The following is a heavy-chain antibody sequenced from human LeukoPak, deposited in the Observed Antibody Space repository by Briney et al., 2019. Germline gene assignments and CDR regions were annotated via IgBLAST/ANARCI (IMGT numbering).Heavy chain of an antibody. CDR2: ISAYNGNT. J-gene: IGHJ4*02. D-gene: IGHD4-17*01. CDR1: GYTFTSYD. V-gene: IGHV1-18*01. CDR3: ARDRHYGDYSSYFDY. Sequence: ASVKVSCKASGYTFTSYDISWVRQAPGQGLEWMGWISAYNGNTNYAQKLQGRVTMTTDTSTSTAYMELRSLRSDDTAVYYCARDRHYGDYSSYFDYWGQGTLVTVSS.